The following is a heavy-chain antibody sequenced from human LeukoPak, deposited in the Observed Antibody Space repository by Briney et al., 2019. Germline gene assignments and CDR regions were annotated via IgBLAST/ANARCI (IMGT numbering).Heavy chain of an antibody. J-gene: IGHJ4*02. Sequence: PSETLSLTCTVSGASISNYYWSWIRQPAGKGLEWIGRISTSGSTNYNPSLKSRVTISVDTSKNQFSLKLNFVTAADTAVYYCARKGRGPYGSVNGYFDYWGQGTLVTVSS. CDR3: ARKGRGPYGSVNGYFDY. V-gene: IGHV4-4*07. CDR2: ISTSGST. CDR1: GASISNYY. D-gene: IGHD3-10*01.